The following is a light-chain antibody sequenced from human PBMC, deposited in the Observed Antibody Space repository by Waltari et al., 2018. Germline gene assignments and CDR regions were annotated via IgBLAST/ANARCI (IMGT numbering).Light chain of an antibody. CDR2: EVS. J-gene: IGLJ2*01. V-gene: IGLV2-14*01. CDR1: SSDVGGYNF. CDR3: SSYTSRGTLV. Sequence: QSALTQPASVSGSPGQSITISCTGTSSDVGGYNFVSWYQQDPGKAPTLIIYEVSNRPSGVSHRFSGSKSGNRASLTISGLQTEDEADYYCSSYTSRGTLVFGGGTKLTVL.